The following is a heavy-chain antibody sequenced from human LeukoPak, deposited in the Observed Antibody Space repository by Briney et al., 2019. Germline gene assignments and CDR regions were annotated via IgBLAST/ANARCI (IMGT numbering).Heavy chain of an antibody. CDR3: ARGKQWLVRRFFDY. Sequence: PSETLSLTCAVYGGSFSGYYWSWIRQPPGKGLEWIGEINHSGSTNYNPSLKSRVTISVDTSKNQFSLKLSSVTAADTAVYYCARGKQWLVRRFFDYWGQGTPVTVSS. CDR2: INHSGST. D-gene: IGHD6-19*01. V-gene: IGHV4-34*01. J-gene: IGHJ4*02. CDR1: GGSFSGYY.